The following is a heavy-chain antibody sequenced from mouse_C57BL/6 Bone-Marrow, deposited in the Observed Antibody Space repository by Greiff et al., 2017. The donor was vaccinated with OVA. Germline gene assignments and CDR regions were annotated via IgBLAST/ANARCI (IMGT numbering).Heavy chain of an antibody. Sequence: EVMLVESGGGLVKPGGSLKLSCAASGFTFSGYSMSWVRQTPEKRLEWVATISDGGSYTNYPDNVKGRFTIARDNAKNNLYLQMSHLKSEDTAMYYCAREGIYYDYGYAMDYWGQGTSVTVSS. CDR3: AREGIYYDYGYAMDY. J-gene: IGHJ4*01. CDR1: GFTFSGYS. D-gene: IGHD2-4*01. CDR2: ISDGGSYT. V-gene: IGHV5-4*01.